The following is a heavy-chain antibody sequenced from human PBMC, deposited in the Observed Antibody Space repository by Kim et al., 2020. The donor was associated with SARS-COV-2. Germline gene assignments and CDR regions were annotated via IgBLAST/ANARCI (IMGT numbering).Heavy chain of an antibody. V-gene: IGHV4-31*03. CDR1: GGSISSGGYY. CDR2: IYYSGST. J-gene: IGHJ4*02. CDR3: ARTTGSGSYGPRGYFDY. Sequence: SETLSLTCTVSGGSISSGGYYWSWIRQHPGKGLEWIGYIYYSGSTYYNPSLKSRVTISVDTSKNQFSLKLSSVTAADTAVYYCARTTGSGSYGPRGYFDYWGQGTLVTVSS. D-gene: IGHD3-10*01.